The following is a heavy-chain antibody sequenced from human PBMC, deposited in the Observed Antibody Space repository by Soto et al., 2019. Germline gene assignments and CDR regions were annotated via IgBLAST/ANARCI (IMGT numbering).Heavy chain of an antibody. CDR3: ARLNGYCISTNWHGYYGMDV. Sequence: PSETLSLTCTVSGVSYSTSSYSWGCIRHSTGQGLEWIGTIYSSENTYYNPSLLSRVTISVDTSKNDFSLKLSSVTAADTAVYYCARLNGYCISTNWHGYYGMDVWGQGTTVT. CDR1: GVSYSTSSYS. V-gene: IGHV4-39*02. J-gene: IGHJ6*02. D-gene: IGHD2-2*03. CDR2: IYSSENT.